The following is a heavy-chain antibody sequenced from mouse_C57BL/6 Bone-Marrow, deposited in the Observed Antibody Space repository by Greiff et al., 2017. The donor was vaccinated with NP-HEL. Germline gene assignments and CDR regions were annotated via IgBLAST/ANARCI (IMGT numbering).Heavy chain of an antibody. CDR2: IDPETGGT. CDR1: GYTFTDYE. J-gene: IGHJ3*01. V-gene: IGHV1-15*01. CDR3: TRSRDSDGYPFAY. D-gene: IGHD2-3*01. Sequence: VQLQESGAELVRPGASVTLSCKASGYTFTDYEMHWVKQTPVHGLEWIGAIDPETGGTAYNQKFKGKAILTADKSSSTAYMELRSLTSEDSAVYYCTRSRDSDGYPFAYWGQGTLVTVSA.